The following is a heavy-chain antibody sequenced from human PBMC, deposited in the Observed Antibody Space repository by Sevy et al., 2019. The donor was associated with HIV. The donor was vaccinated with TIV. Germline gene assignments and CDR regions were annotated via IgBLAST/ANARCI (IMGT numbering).Heavy chain of an antibody. V-gene: IGHV3-21*01. CDR1: GFTFSSYS. J-gene: IGHJ4*02. Sequence: GGSLRLSCAASGFTFSSYSMNWVRQAPGKGLEWVSSISSSSSYIYYADSVKGRFTISRDNAKNSLYLQMNSLRAEDTAVYYCARERVTPTYFDYWCQGTLVTVSS. CDR2: ISSSSSYI. CDR3: ARERVTPTYFDY. D-gene: IGHD3-22*01.